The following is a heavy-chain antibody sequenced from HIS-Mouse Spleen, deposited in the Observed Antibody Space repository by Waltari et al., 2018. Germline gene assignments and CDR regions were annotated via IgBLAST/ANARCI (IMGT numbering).Heavy chain of an antibody. D-gene: IGHD4-17*01. CDR3: ARVRRYGDDAFDI. Sequence: QVQLQESGPGLVRPSQTLSLTCTVSGCSISSGGYYWSCIRQHPGKGLEWIGYIYYSGSTYYNPSLKSRVTISVDTSKNQFSLKLSSVTAADTAVYYCARVRRYGDDAFDIWGQGTMVTVSS. CDR1: GCSISSGGYY. CDR2: IYYSGST. J-gene: IGHJ3*02. V-gene: IGHV4-31*03.